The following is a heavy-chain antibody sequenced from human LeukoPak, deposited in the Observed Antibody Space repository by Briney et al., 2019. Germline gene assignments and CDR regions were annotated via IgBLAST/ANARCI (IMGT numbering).Heavy chain of an antibody. CDR1: GGSFSGSY. CDR3: ARIRYCSSTSCYAGVHWFDP. D-gene: IGHD2-2*01. J-gene: IGHJ5*02. V-gene: IGHV4-34*01. Sequence: PSETLSLTCAVYGGSFSGSYWNWIRQPPGKGLQWIGEVTHDGRINYNPSLRGRVTMSVDTSKNQFSLKLSSVTAADTAVYYCARIRYCSSTSCYAGVHWFDPWGQGTLVTVSS. CDR2: VTHDGRI.